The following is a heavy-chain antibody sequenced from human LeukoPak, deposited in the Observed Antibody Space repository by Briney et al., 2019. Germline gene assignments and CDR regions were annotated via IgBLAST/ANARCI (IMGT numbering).Heavy chain of an antibody. J-gene: IGHJ4*02. Sequence: PGGSLRLSCAASGFTVSINYMSWVRQAPGKGLEWVSVIYSGGNTYYADSVKGRVTISRDNSKNTVYLKMNSLEAEDTAVYYCARGDTSSYDYWGQGTLVTVSS. D-gene: IGHD2-2*01. CDR3: ARGDTSSYDY. V-gene: IGHV3-53*01. CDR1: GFTVSINY. CDR2: IYSGGNT.